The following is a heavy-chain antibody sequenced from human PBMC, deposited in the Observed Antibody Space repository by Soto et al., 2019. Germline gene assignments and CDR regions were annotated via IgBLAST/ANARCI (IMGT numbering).Heavy chain of an antibody. V-gene: IGHV1-69*01. CDR3: SRSQGSSTSLEIYYYYYYGMDV. CDR2: IIPISGTA. Sequence: QVQLVQSGAEVKKPGSSVKVSCKASGGTFSSYAISWVRQAPGQGIEWMGGIIPISGTANYAQKFQGRVTITADESTNTAYMELSSLRSEDTAVYYCSRSQGSSTSLEIYYYYYYGMDVWGQGTTVTVSS. CDR1: GGTFSSYA. J-gene: IGHJ6*02. D-gene: IGHD2-2*01.